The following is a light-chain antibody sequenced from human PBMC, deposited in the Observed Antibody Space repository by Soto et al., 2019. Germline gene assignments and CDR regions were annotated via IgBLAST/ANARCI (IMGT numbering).Light chain of an antibody. CDR2: AAS. CDR3: QQLNSYPIT. CDR1: QGLSSD. Sequence: DIQLTQSPSFLSASVGERVTITCRASQGLSSDLAWYQQKPGKAPKLLIYAASTLQSGVPPRVSGSGSGTEFTLIISSLQPEDFATYYCQQLNSYPITFGQGTRLEIK. J-gene: IGKJ5*01. V-gene: IGKV1-9*01.